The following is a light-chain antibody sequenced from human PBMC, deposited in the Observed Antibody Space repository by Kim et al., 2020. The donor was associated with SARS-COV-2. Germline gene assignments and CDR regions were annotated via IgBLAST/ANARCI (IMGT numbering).Light chain of an antibody. CDR2: DVS. CDR1: SCDVGSYNY. CDR3: SSYASSNTWV. Sequence: QSVLTQPASVSGTPGQTITISCSGTSCDVGSYNYVSWYQLHPSKAPKLMSYDVSNRPAGVAKFFSGTKSSNTSSLTISGQQAEDGAYYCGSSYASSNTWVFGGGTQLTVL. J-gene: IGLJ3*02. V-gene: IGLV2-14*03.